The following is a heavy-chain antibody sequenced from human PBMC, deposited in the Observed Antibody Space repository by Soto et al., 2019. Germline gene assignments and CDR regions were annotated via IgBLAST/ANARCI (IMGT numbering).Heavy chain of an antibody. CDR1: GFTFSDFA. Sequence: GGSLRLSCAASGFTFSDFAMSWVRQAPGKGLEWVSTISGRGGGTYFADSVKGVFTISRDNSKHSLYLQMNSLTAEDTAVYYRARDPTDPISNSCYFFHHRGQGALVTVPS. CDR2: ISGRGGGT. CDR3: ARDPTDPISNSCYFFHH. V-gene: IGHV3-23*01. D-gene: IGHD6-13*01. J-gene: IGHJ4*02.